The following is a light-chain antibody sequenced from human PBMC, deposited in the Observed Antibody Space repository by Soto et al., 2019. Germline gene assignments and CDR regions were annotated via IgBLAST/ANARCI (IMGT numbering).Light chain of an antibody. Sequence: QSALTQPASVSGSPGQSITISCTGTSSDVGTYNLVSWHQHHPGKAPKLITYEGSKRPSGVSNRFSGSKSGNTASLTISGLQAEDEADYYCCSFAVGSTLVFGGGTKVTVL. V-gene: IGLV2-23*01. CDR1: SSDVGTYNL. J-gene: IGLJ2*01. CDR3: CSFAVGSTLV. CDR2: EGS.